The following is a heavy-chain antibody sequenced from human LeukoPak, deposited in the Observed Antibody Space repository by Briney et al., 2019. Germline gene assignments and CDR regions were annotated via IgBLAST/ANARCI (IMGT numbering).Heavy chain of an antibody. CDR2: IYYSGST. V-gene: IGHV4-39*01. CDR1: SGSISTSNYY. D-gene: IGHD2-15*01. J-gene: IGHJ5*02. Sequence: SETLSLTCTVSSGSISTSNYYWGWVRQPPGKGLEWIGSIYYSGSTYYNPSLKSRVTISVDTSKNQFSLKLSSVTAADTAVYYCARRIGYCSGGSCSNWSDPWGQGTLVTVSS. CDR3: ARRIGYCSGGSCSNWSDP.